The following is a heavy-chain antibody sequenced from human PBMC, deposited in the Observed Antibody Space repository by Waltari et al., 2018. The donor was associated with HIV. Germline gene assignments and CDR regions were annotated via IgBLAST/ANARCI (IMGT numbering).Heavy chain of an antibody. J-gene: IGHJ4*02. CDR3: ARGKYAVAGSYFDY. CDR2: IIPIFGTA. V-gene: IGHV1-69*06. Sequence: QVQLVQSGAGGKKPGSSVKGSCKAYGGTLRNYAISWVRQAPGQGHEWMGGIIPIFGTANYAQKFQGRVTITADKSTSTAYMELSSLGSEDTAVYYCARGKYAVAGSYFDYWGQGTLVTVSS. CDR1: GGTLRNYA. D-gene: IGHD6-19*01.